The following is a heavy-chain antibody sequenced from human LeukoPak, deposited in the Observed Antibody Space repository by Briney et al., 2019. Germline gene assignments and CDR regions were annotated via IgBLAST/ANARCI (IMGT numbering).Heavy chain of an antibody. D-gene: IGHD3-22*01. CDR2: ISSSGGTI. CDR3: AREGGVNYYDLDYFAY. V-gene: IGHV3-48*03. CDR1: GVTFSTYE. J-gene: IGHJ4*02. Sequence: GGSLRLSCVGSGVTFSTYEMTWVRQAPGKGLEWVSYISSSGGTIYYADSVKGRFTISRDHAKNSLYLQMNSLRAEDTAVYYCAREGGVNYYDLDYFAYWGQGPLITVSS.